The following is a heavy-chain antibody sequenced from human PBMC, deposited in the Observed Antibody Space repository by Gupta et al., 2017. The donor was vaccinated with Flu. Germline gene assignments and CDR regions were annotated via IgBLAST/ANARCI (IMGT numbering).Heavy chain of an antibody. Sequence: EVQLVESGGGLVQPGRSLRLSCAASGFTFDDYAIHWVRQAPGKGLEWVSGISWNSGSIGYADSVKGRFTISRDNAKNSLYLQMNSLRAEDTALYYCAKAPAYCGGDCYSGYMDVWGKGTTVTVSS. CDR1: GFTFDDYA. CDR2: ISWNSGSI. V-gene: IGHV3-9*01. D-gene: IGHD2-21*01. CDR3: AKAPAYCGGDCYSGYMDV. J-gene: IGHJ6*03.